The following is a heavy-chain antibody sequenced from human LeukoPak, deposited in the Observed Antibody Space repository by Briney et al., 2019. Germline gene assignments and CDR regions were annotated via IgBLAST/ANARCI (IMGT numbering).Heavy chain of an antibody. D-gene: IGHD6-19*01. V-gene: IGHV3-33*06. CDR3: AKDNRGGWSGYFDY. J-gene: IGHJ4*02. CDR1: GSSFSSYG. Sequence: GRSLRPSSAVSGSSFSSYGMHWVRQARGEGLEWGAVIWHDGSAKFSVDSVRGRFSISRDDSQNPPYLQMPSLRAEDTPLYYRAKDNRGGWSGYFDYWGRGTLVTVSS. CDR2: IWHDGSAK.